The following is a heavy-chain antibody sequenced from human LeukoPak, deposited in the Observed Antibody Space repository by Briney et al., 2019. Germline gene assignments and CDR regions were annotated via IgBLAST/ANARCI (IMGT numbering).Heavy chain of an antibody. J-gene: IGHJ4*02. CDR2: IYYSGST. CDR1: GGSIISGGYY. Sequence: PSETLSLTCTVSGGSIISGGYYWSWIRQHPGKCLEWIVFIYYSGSTYYNTFLKSRVTISVNTSKNQFSLKLSSVTAADTAVYYCARVYCSGGSCSIFDYWGQGTLVTVSS. D-gene: IGHD2-15*01. V-gene: IGHV4-31*03. CDR3: ARVYCSGGSCSIFDY.